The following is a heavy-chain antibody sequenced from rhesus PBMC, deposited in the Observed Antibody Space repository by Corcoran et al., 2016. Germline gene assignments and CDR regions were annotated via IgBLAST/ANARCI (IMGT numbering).Heavy chain of an antibody. V-gene: IGHV3-8*01. CDR3: ARESEAAGYFDY. J-gene: IGHJ4*01. CDR2: INTGGGST. CDR1: GFTFGSYY. Sequence: EVQLVESGGGLVQPGGSLRLSCTGSGFTFGSYYMYWVRQAQGKGLEWVSAINTGGGSTWYTDSVKGRFTSSKENAKNQLYLQMDSLRAEDTAVYYCARESEAAGYFDYWGQGVLVTVSS. D-gene: IGHD6-31*01.